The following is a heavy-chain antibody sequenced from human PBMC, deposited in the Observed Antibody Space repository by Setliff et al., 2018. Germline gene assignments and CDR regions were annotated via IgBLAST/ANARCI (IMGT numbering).Heavy chain of an antibody. V-gene: IGHV3-48*03. D-gene: IGHD4-4*01. CDR2: ISSTGGTT. J-gene: IGHJ4*02. CDR3: ARRQY. Sequence: GGSLRLSCAASGFTFSSYEMYWVRQAPGKGLEWVSFISSTGGTTSYADSVRGRFTLSRDNAKNSLYLQMNGLGVEDTAVYYCARRQYWGQGTLVTAPQ. CDR1: GFTFSSYE.